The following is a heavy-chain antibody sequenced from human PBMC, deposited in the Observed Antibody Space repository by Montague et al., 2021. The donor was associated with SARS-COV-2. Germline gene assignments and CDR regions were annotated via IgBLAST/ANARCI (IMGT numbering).Heavy chain of an antibody. CDR3: ARSPRHYDFWSGYLPRHFDY. D-gene: IGHD3-3*01. CDR1: GGSVSSSNYY. Sequence: SETLSLTCTVSGGSVSSSNYYWGWIRQPPGKGLEWIGSIHYSGSTYYNPSLKSRVTISVDTSKNQFSLKLSSVTAADTAVYYCARSPRHYDFWSGYLPRHFDYWGQGTLVTVSS. V-gene: IGHV4-39*01. J-gene: IGHJ4*02. CDR2: IHYSGST.